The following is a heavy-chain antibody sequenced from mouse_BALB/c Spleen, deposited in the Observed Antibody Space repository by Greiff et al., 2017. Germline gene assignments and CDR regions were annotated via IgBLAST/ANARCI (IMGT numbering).Heavy chain of an antibody. CDR2: IYPGNGDT. J-gene: IGHJ1*01. CDR1: GYTFTSYN. V-gene: IGHV1-12*01. CDR3: ARRGYGYDGYWYFDV. Sequence: LQQPGAELVKPGASVKMSCKASGYTFTSYNMHWVKQTPGQGLEWIGAIYPGNGDTSYNQKFKGKATLTADKSSSTAYMQLSSLTSEDSAVYYCARRGYGYDGYWYFDVWGAGTTVTVSS. D-gene: IGHD2-2*01.